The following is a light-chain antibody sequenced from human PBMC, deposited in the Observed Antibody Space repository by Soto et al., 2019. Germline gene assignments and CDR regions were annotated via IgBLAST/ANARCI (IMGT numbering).Light chain of an antibody. CDR2: GAS. Sequence: EVVMTQSPATLSVSPGERATLSCRASQSIGNDLAWYQQKPGQAPRLLIYGASSRATDIPARFSGSGSGTEFSLTISSLQSEDFAVYYCQQYNEWLPVYTFGPGTKLEIK. CDR3: QQYNEWLPVYT. V-gene: IGKV3-15*01. CDR1: QSIGND. J-gene: IGKJ2*01.